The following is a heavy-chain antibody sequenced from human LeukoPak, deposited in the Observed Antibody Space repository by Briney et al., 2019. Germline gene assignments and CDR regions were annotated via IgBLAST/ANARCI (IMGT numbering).Heavy chain of an antibody. CDR3: AKVMYYYDSSGYYYNY. CDR1: GFTFSSYA. CDR2: ISSRGGST. Sequence: GGSLRLSCAASGFTFSSYAMSWVRQAPGKGLEWVSTISSRGGSTYYADSVKGRFTISRDNSKNTLYLQMSSLRAEDTAVYYCAKVMYYYDSSGYYYNYWGQGTLVTVSS. V-gene: IGHV3-23*01. D-gene: IGHD3-22*01. J-gene: IGHJ4*02.